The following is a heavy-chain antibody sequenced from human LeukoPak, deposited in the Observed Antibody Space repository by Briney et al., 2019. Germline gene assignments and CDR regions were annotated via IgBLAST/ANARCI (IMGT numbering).Heavy chain of an antibody. J-gene: IGHJ3*02. Sequence: GGSLRLSCAASGFTFSSYGMSWVRQAPGKGLEWVSAISGSGGSTYYADSVKGRFTISRDNSKNTLYLQMNSLRAEDTAVYYCAKDYHRWSRGADAFDIWGQGTMVTVSS. CDR1: GFTFSSYG. CDR3: AKDYHRWSRGADAFDI. V-gene: IGHV3-23*01. CDR2: ISGSGGST. D-gene: IGHD1-1*01.